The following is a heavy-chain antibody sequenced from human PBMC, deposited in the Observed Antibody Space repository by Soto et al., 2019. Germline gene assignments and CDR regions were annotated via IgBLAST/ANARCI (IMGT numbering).Heavy chain of an antibody. V-gene: IGHV4-30-2*01. D-gene: IGHD4-17*01. CDR3: ARGDDDGGNSHFDY. J-gene: IGHJ4*02. CDR2: IYHSGST. CDR1: GGSISSGGYS. Sequence: QLQLQESGSGLVKPSQTLSLTCAVSGGSISSGGYSWSWIRQPPGKGLEWIGYIYHSGSTYYNPSLKSRGTISVDRSKNQFSLKLSSVTAADTAVYYCARGDDDGGNSHFDYWGQGTLVTVSS.